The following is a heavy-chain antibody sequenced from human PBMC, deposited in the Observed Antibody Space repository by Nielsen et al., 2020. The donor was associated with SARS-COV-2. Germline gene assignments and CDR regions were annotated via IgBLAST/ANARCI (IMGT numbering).Heavy chain of an antibody. CDR3: ARVITDGNYYYYYGMDV. D-gene: IGHD3-10*01. V-gene: IGHV3-48*01. J-gene: IGHJ6*02. CDR2: ISTSSRTI. Sequence: WIRQPPGKGLDWVSYISTSSRTIYYADSVKGRFTISRDNAKNSLYLQMNSLRAEDTAVYYCARVITDGNYYYYYGMDVWGQGTTVTVSS.